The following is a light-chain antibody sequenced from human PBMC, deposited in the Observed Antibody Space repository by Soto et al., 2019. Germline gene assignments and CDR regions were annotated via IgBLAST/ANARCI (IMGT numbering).Light chain of an antibody. J-gene: IGLJ1*01. Sequence: QSALTQPASVSASPGQSITISCIGTSSDIGAYKYVTWYQHHPGKAPKVIIFEVSNRPSGISNRFSGSKSANTASLTIFGVQAEDEADDYCSSYAGTNNHHVFGTGTKVTVL. CDR2: EVS. V-gene: IGLV2-14*01. CDR3: SSYAGTNNHHV. CDR1: SSDIGAYKY.